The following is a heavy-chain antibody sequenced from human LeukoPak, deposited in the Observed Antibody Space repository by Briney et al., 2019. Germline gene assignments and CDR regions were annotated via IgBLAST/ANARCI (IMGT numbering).Heavy chain of an antibody. J-gene: IGHJ4*02. D-gene: IGHD1-14*01. CDR1: GFTFSSYG. CDR2: IRYDGSNK. Sequence: RSGGSLRLSCAASGFTFSSYGMHWVRQAPGKGLEWVAFIRYDGSNKYYADSVKGRFTISRDNSKNTLYLQMNSLRAEDTAVYYCAKFLGSDTLLAPEYYFDYWGQGTLVTVSS. V-gene: IGHV3-30*02. CDR3: AKFLGSDTLLAPEYYFDY.